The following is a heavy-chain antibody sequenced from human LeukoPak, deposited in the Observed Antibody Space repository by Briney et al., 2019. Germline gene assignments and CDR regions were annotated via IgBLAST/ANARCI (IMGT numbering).Heavy chain of an antibody. CDR1: GGSISSSSYY. J-gene: IGHJ4*02. Sequence: PSETLSLTCTVSGGSISSSSYYWGWIRQPPGKGLEWIGSIYYSGSTYYNPSLKSRVTISVDTSKNQFSLKLSSVTAADTAVYYCAEWEYDFWSGYSTSAFDYWGQGLGVIVSS. CDR3: AEWEYDFWSGYSTSAFDY. V-gene: IGHV4-39*01. D-gene: IGHD3-3*01. CDR2: IYYSGST.